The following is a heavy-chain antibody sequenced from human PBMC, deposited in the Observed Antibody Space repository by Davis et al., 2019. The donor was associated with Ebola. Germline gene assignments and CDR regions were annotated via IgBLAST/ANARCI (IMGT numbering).Heavy chain of an antibody. D-gene: IGHD6-19*01. CDR1: GYTFTSSY. CDR3: ARGYSSGSNWFDP. CDR2: INPNDDSR. V-gene: IGHV1-46*01. J-gene: IGHJ5*02. Sequence: ASVKVSCKASGYTFTSSYVHWVRQAPGQGLEWVGMINPNDDSRSYAQKFQGRVAMTRDMSVSTAYMELSSLRSDDTALYYCARGYSSGSNWFDPWGQGTLVTVPS.